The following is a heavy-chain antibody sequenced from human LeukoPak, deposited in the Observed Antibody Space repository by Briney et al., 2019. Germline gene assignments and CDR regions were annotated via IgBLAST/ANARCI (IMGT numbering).Heavy chain of an antibody. CDR1: AGSITSHDYY. CDR2: THNSGST. Sequence: ASQTLSLTCTVSAGSITSHDYYWSWIRQAPGKGLEWIGYTHNSGSTFYNPSLKSRFTISVDTSKNQFSLKVRSVTAADTAVYYCARASYSSSRIDYWGQGTLVTVSS. V-gene: IGHV4-30-4*01. D-gene: IGHD6-13*01. CDR3: ARASYSSSRIDY. J-gene: IGHJ4*02.